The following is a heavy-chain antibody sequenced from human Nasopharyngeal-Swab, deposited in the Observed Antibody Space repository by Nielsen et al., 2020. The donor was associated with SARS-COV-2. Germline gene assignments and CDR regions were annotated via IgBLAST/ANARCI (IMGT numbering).Heavy chain of an antibody. D-gene: IGHD2-2*01. CDR2: ISYDGSNK. V-gene: IGHV3-30*04. CDR1: GFTFSSYA. CDR3: ARDIVVVPAANQFYYYGMDV. J-gene: IGHJ6*02. Sequence: GESLKISCAASGFTFSSYAMHWVRQAPGKGLEWVAVISYDGSNKYYADSVKGRFTISRDNSKNTLYLQMNSLRAEDTAVYYCARDIVVVPAANQFYYYGMDVWGQGTTVTVSS.